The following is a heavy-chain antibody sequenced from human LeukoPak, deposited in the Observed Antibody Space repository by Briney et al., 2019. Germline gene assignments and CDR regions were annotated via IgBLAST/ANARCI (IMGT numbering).Heavy chain of an antibody. CDR2: IIPIFGTA. D-gene: IGHD3-22*01. Sequence: SVTVSCKASGYTFTGYYMHWVRQAPGQGLEWMGGIIPIFGTANYAQKFQGRVTITADESTSTAYMELSSLRSEDTAVYYCAREAYYDSRHFDYWGQGTLVTVSS. V-gene: IGHV1-69*13. CDR1: GYTFTGYY. CDR3: AREAYYDSRHFDY. J-gene: IGHJ4*02.